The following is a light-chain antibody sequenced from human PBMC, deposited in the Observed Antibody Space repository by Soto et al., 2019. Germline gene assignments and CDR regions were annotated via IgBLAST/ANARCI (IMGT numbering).Light chain of an antibody. CDR2: EVT. CDR1: SSDVGNYNR. J-gene: IGLJ1*01. Sequence: ALAQPPSASGSPGQSVTISCTGTSSDVGNYNRVSWYQQKPGKAPKLMIYEVTQRPSGVPDRFSGSKSGNTASLTVSGLQAEDEADYYCASHAGDHYVFGTGTKVTVL. V-gene: IGLV2-8*01. CDR3: ASHAGDHYV.